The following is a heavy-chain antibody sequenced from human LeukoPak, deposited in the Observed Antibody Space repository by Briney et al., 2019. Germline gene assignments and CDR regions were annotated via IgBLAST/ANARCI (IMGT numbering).Heavy chain of an antibody. Sequence: PGGSLRLSCAASGFTVSSNYMSWVRQAPGKGLEWVSVIYSGGSTYYADSVKGRFTISRDNSKNTLYLQMNSLRAEDTAVYYCASEYSSSRIGYYFDHWGQGTLVTVSS. CDR1: GFTVSSNY. J-gene: IGHJ4*02. V-gene: IGHV3-66*02. CDR3: ASEYSSSRIGYYFDH. CDR2: IYSGGST. D-gene: IGHD6-6*01.